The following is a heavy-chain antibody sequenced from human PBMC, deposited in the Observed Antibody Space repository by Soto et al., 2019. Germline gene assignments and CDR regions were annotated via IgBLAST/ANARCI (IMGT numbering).Heavy chain of an antibody. Sequence: SETLSLTCTVSGGSISSYYWSWIRQPPGKGLEWIGYIYYSGSTNYNPSLKSRVTISVDTSKNQFSLKLSSVTAADTAVYYCARETGFDSYYYGMDVWGQGTTVTVSS. CDR1: GGSISSYY. CDR2: IYYSGST. D-gene: IGHD3-9*01. J-gene: IGHJ6*02. V-gene: IGHV4-59*01. CDR3: ARETGFDSYYYGMDV.